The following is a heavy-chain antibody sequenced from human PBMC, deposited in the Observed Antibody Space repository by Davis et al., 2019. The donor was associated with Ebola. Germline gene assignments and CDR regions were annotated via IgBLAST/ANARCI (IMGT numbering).Heavy chain of an antibody. J-gene: IGHJ4*02. CDR1: GFTFSSYW. CDR3: ARQHDPSTPAPGF. V-gene: IGHV3-74*01. Sequence: HTGGSLRLSCAASGFTFSSYWMHWVRQAPGKGLVWVSRIKTDGSYTNYADSVKGRFAIFRDNAKKTLYLQMNSLRAEDTAVYYCARQHDPSTPAPGFWGQGTLVTVSS. D-gene: IGHD5/OR15-5a*01. CDR2: IKTDGSYT.